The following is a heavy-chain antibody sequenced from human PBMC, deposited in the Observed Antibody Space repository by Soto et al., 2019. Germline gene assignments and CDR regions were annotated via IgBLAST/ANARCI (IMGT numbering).Heavy chain of an antibody. CDR3: ATLRDPFTWFDP. J-gene: IGHJ5*02. V-gene: IGHV5-51*01. CDR1: GDSLSYYW. Sequence: PGESLKISCKVSGDSLSYYWIGWVRQMPGKGLEWMGIIYPGDSDTRYSPSFQGQVTISADKSISTAYLQWSSLKASDTAMYFCATLRDPFTWFDPWGQGTLVPVSS. CDR2: IYPGDSDT.